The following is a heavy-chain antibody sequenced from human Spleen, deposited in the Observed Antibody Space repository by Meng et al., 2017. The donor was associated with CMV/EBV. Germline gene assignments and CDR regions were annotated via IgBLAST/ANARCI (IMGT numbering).Heavy chain of an antibody. Sequence: ASVKVSCKASGYTFTDYFMHWVRQAPGYGLEWMGWINPNSGGTNFEQKFQGRVTMTRDTSISTAYMELSRLRSDDTAVYYCARVGGDYGDYGPPVDVGGQGTTVTVSS. J-gene: IGHJ6*02. V-gene: IGHV1-2*02. CDR2: INPNSGGT. CDR1: GYTFTDYF. D-gene: IGHD4-17*01. CDR3: ARVGGDYGDYGPPVDV.